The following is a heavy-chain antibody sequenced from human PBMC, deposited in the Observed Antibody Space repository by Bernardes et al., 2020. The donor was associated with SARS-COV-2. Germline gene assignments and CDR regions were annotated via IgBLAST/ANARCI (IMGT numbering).Heavy chain of an antibody. V-gene: IGHV4-30-4*01. CDR2: IYYSGST. D-gene: IGHD4-17*01. J-gene: IGHJ4*02. CDR3: ARVTTTLDFFDY. CDR1: GGSISSGDYY. Sequence: SETLSLTCTVSGGSISSGDYYWSWIRQPPGKGLEWIGYIYYSGSTYYNPSLKSRVTISVDTSKNQFSLKLSSVTAADTAVYYCARVTTTLDFFDYWGQGTLVTVSS.